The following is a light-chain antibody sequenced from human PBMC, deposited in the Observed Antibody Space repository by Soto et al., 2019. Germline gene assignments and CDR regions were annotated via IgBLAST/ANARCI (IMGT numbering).Light chain of an antibody. Sequence: LTPSPPTLSLPPKQLAIIACRASQSVSTFLAWFQQKPGQPPRLLIYNASNRTTGIPARFSGSGSGTDFTLTISSLEPEDFAVYYCQQRGDGPSITCGQGT. CDR1: QSVSTF. CDR3: QQRGDGPSIT. CDR2: NAS. V-gene: IGKV3-11*01. J-gene: IGKJ5*01.